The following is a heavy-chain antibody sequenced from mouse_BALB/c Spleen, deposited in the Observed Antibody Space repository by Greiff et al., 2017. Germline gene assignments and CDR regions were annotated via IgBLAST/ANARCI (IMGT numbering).Heavy chain of an antibody. CDR3: ARSEGELGRFAY. J-gene: IGHJ3*01. V-gene: IGHV1-80*01. D-gene: IGHD4-1*01. CDR1: GYAFSSYW. CDR2: IYPGDGDT. Sequence: QVQLQQSGPELVRPGSSVKISCKASGYAFSSYWMNWVKQRPGQGLEWIGQIYPGDGDTNYNGKFKGKATLTADKSSSTAYMQLSSLTSEDSAVYFCARSEGELGRFAYWGQGTLVTVSA.